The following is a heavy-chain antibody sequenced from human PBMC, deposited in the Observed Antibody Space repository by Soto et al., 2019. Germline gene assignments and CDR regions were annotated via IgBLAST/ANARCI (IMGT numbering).Heavy chain of an antibody. CDR3: ARGTFDSSGDYFAGWFGP. Sequence: QVQVVQSGAEVKKPGASVKVSCKASGYTFTGYYMHWVRQAPGQGLEWIGWIIPNNGGTKYAQKFQDRVTMTRDTSISTAYMELSRLRSDDTAVYYWARGTFDSSGDYFAGWFGPWGQGTLVTVSS. CDR2: IIPNNGGT. J-gene: IGHJ5*02. CDR1: GYTFTGYY. V-gene: IGHV1-2*02. D-gene: IGHD3-22*01.